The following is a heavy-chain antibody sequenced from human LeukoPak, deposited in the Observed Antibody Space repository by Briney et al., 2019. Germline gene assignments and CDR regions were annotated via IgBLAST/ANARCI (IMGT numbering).Heavy chain of an antibody. CDR3: AKTFYDSGSYWGAFDY. V-gene: IGHV3-23*01. Sequence: GGTLRLSCAASGFTFTIYGMNWVRQAPGKGLEWVSGISGSDYTTYYADSVKGRFTISRDNSKNTLYLQMNGLRAEDTAIYYCAKTFYDSGSYWGAFDYWGQGTLVTVSS. CDR2: ISGSDYTT. J-gene: IGHJ4*02. D-gene: IGHD3-10*01. CDR1: GFTFTIYG.